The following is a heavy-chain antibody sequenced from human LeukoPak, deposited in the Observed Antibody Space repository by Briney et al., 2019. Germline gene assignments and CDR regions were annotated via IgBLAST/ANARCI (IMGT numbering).Heavy chain of an antibody. Sequence: ASVKVSCKASGYTFTSYAMNWVRQAPGQGLEWMGWINTNTGNPTCAQGFTGRFVFSLDTSVSTAYLQISSPKAEDTAVYYCARVGSVGIVVPAAISGWFDPWGQGTLVTVPS. J-gene: IGHJ5*02. CDR3: ARVGSVGIVVPAAISGWFDP. D-gene: IGHD2-2*01. CDR1: GYTFTSYA. V-gene: IGHV7-4-1*02. CDR2: INTNTGNP.